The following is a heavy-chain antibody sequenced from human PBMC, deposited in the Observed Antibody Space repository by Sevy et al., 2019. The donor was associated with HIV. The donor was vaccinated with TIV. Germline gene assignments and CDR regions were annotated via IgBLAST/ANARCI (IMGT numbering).Heavy chain of an antibody. Sequence: GGSLRLSCAVSGFTFSSYWMSWVRQAPGKGLEWVANVNPDGSAKNYVESVKGRFTISRDTSKNTVYLEMKSLRAEDTVVYYCTREDIVLGEDNYYGMDVWGHGTTVTVSS. D-gene: IGHD2-15*01. V-gene: IGHV3-7*03. CDR1: GFTFSSYW. CDR2: VNPDGSAK. CDR3: TREDIVLGEDNYYGMDV. J-gene: IGHJ6*02.